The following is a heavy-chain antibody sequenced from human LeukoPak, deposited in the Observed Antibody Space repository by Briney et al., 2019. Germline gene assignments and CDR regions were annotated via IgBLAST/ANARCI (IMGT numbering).Heavy chain of an antibody. D-gene: IGHD2-2*01. CDR1: GYTFTGYY. J-gene: IGHJ4*02. CDR3: ARGVVVVPAAMPRRDGYGDY. V-gene: IGHV1-2*02. CDR2: INPNSGGT. Sequence: ASVKVSCKASGYTFTGYYMHCVRQAPGQGLEWMGWINPNSGGTNYAQKFQGRVTMTRDTSISTAYMELSRLRSDDTAVYYCARGVVVVPAAMPRRDGYGDYWGQGTLVTVSS.